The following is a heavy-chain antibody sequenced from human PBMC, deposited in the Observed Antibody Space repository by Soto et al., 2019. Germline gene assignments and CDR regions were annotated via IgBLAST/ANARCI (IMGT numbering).Heavy chain of an antibody. CDR3: ATVPLMSYYDILTGYHKGIAY. D-gene: IGHD3-9*01. V-gene: IGHV1-24*01. J-gene: IGHJ4*02. CDR2: SDPEDGET. CDR1: GYTLTELS. Sequence: DSVNVSCKVSGYTLTELSMHWVRQAPGKGLEWMGGSDPEDGETIYAQKFQGRVTMTEDTSTDTAYMELSSLRSEDTAVYYCATVPLMSYYDILTGYHKGIAYRGQGTLVPVSS.